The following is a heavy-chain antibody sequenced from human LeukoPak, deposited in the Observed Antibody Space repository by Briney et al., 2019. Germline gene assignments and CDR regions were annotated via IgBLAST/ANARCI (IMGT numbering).Heavy chain of an antibody. CDR2: IYYSGST. Sequence: SETLSLTCTVSGGSISSGDYYWSWIRHPPGNGLEWIGYIYYSGSTYYNPSLKSRVTISVDTSKNQFSLKLSSVTAADTAVYYCARDACSSTSCFNWFDPWGQGTLVTVSS. CDR1: GGSISSGDYY. V-gene: IGHV4-30-4*01. D-gene: IGHD2-2*01. CDR3: ARDACSSTSCFNWFDP. J-gene: IGHJ5*02.